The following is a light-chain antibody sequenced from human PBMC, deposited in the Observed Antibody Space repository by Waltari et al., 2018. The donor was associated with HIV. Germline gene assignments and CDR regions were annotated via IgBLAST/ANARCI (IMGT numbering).Light chain of an antibody. CDR3: SAWDSSLNVWV. CDR1: SSNIGSNY. Sequence: QSVLTQPPSASGTPGQRVTISCSGSSSNIGSNYVYWYQQLPGTAPKLLIYRNNQRPSGVPDRFSGSKSGTSASLAISGLRSEDEADYYCSAWDSSLNVWVFGGGTKLTVL. J-gene: IGLJ3*02. V-gene: IGLV1-47*01. CDR2: RNN.